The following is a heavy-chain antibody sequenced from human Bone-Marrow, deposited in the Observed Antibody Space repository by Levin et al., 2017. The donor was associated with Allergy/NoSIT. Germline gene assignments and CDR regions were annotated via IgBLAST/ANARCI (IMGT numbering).Heavy chain of an antibody. Sequence: ASVKVSCKASGYTFTSFGLSWVRQAPGHGLEWMGWIGGYNGKTNYAQKFQGRVTMSTDTSTSTAYMELRSLRSEDTAVYYCARTFGVRKPYDMDVWGQGTTVTVPS. J-gene: IGHJ6*02. CDR2: IGGYNGKT. V-gene: IGHV1-18*01. CDR3: ARTFGVRKPYDMDV. D-gene: IGHD3-16*01. CDR1: GYTFTSFG.